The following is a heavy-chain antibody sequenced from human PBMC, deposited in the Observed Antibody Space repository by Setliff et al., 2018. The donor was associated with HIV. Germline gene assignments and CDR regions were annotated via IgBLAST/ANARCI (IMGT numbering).Heavy chain of an antibody. D-gene: IGHD6-19*01. CDR1: GGSISSSSYY. V-gene: IGHV4-39*01. Sequence: SETLSLTCTVSGGSISSSSYYWGWIRQPPGKGLEWIGSIYYSGSTYYNPSLKSRVTISVDTSTNQFSLKLSSVTAADTAVYSCASPASGGSSGQYHYWGQGTLVTVSS. CDR2: IYYSGST. CDR3: ASPASGGSSGQYHY. J-gene: IGHJ4*02.